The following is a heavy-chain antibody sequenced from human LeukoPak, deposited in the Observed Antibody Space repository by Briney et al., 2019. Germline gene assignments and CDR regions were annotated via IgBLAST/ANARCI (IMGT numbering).Heavy chain of an antibody. CDR1: GGSISSGGYY. V-gene: IGHV4-31*03. Sequence: SETLSLTCTVSGGSISSGGYYWSWIRQHPGKGLEWIGYIYYSGSTYYNPSLKSRVTISVGTSKNQFSLKLSSVTAADTAVYYCARIDIVATTPDYWGQGTLVTVSS. CDR3: ARIDIVATTPDY. CDR2: IYYSGST. D-gene: IGHD5-12*01. J-gene: IGHJ4*02.